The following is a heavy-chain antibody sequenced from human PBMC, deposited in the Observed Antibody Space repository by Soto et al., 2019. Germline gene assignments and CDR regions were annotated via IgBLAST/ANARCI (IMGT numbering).Heavy chain of an antibody. J-gene: IGHJ3*02. CDR1: GFTFSSYA. CDR3: ARDDVGCFDI. V-gene: IGHV3-30-3*01. D-gene: IGHD1-26*01. CDR2: ISYDGSNK. Sequence: GGSLRLSCAASGFTFSSYAMHWVRQAPGKGLEWVAVISYDGSNKYYADSVKGRFTISRDNSKNTLYLQMNSLRAEDTAVYYCARDDVGCFDIWGQGTMVTVSS.